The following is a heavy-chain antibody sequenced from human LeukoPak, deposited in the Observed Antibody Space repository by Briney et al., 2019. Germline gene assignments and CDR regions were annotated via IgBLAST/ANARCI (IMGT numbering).Heavy chain of an antibody. Sequence: GGSLRLSCGASGFTFSRYWMSWVRQAPGKGLEWVANIKQDGSEKHYGDSVKGRFTISRDNAENSLFLQMNNLRAEDTAIYYCVNYDTTTGQSDYWGQGTLVTVSS. CDR2: IKQDGSEK. V-gene: IGHV3-7*01. D-gene: IGHD1-26*01. CDR3: VNYDTTTGQSDY. J-gene: IGHJ4*02. CDR1: GFTFSRYW.